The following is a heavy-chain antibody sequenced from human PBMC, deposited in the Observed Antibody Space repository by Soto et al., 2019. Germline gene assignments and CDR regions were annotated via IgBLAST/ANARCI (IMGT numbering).Heavy chain of an antibody. Sequence: EVQLVESGGGLVQPGGSLRLSCTASGFTFSSYWMYWVRQAQGKGLVWVSRINSDGSRRDYTDSVKGRFTISRDNAKNTLYLQMSSLRAEDTAVYYCARGPGDYSFDYWGQGTLVTVSS. V-gene: IGHV3-74*01. CDR2: INSDGSRR. CDR1: GFTFSSYW. J-gene: IGHJ4*02. D-gene: IGHD4-17*01. CDR3: ARGPGDYSFDY.